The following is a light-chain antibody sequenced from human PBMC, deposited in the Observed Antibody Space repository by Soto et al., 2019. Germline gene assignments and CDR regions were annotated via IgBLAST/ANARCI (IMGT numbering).Light chain of an antibody. Sequence: QSVLTQPASVSGSPGQSITISCTGTSSDVGGYHYVSWYQQYPGKAPKVMIYDVSNRPSGVSNRFSGSKPGTTASLTISGLQAEDEADYYCSSYTSSITYVFGTGTKVTVL. CDR2: DVS. J-gene: IGLJ1*01. CDR3: SSYTSSITYV. CDR1: SSDVGGYHY. V-gene: IGLV2-14*01.